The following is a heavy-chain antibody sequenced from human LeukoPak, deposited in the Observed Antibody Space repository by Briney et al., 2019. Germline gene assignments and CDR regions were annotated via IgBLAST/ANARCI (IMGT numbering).Heavy chain of an antibody. CDR3: ARGKMATIEGY. D-gene: IGHD5-24*01. V-gene: IGHV1-46*01. CDR1: GYTFTIYY. Sequence: ASVKVSRKASGYTFTIYYMHWVRDAPERGREWRGIINPSGGSTSDAQKFQGRVTMTRHMSTSTVDMELSSLRSEDTAVCYSARGKMATIEGYWGQGTLVTVSS. J-gene: IGHJ4*02. CDR2: INPSGGST.